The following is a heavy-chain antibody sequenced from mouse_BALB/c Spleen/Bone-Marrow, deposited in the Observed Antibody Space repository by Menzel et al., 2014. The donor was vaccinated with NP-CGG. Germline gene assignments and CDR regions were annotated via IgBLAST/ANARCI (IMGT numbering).Heavy chain of an antibody. Sequence: EVKLVESGGGLVKPGGSLKLSCAASGFTFSDYYMYWVRQTPEKRLEWVATISDGGSYTYYPDSMKGRFTISRDNAKNNQYLQSSSLKSEDTDMYCCANYYDINGFDYWGQGTLVTVSS. CDR1: GFTFSDYY. CDR2: ISDGGSYT. D-gene: IGHD1-1*01. CDR3: ANYYDINGFDY. J-gene: IGHJ3*01. V-gene: IGHV5-4*02.